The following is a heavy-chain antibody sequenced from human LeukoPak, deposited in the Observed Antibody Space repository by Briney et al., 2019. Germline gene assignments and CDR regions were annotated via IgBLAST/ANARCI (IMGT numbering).Heavy chain of an antibody. CDR3: ARITLGYCSSTSCYNPTDY. CDR2: IDYSGST. V-gene: IGHV4-34*01. D-gene: IGHD2-2*02. CDR1: GGSFSGYY. J-gene: IGHJ4*02. Sequence: SETLSLTCAVYGGSFSGYYWSWIRQPPGKGLQWIGEIDYSGSTNYNPSLKSRVTISVDTSKNQFSLKLSSVTAADTAVYYCARITLGYCSSTSCYNPTDYWGQGTLVTVSS.